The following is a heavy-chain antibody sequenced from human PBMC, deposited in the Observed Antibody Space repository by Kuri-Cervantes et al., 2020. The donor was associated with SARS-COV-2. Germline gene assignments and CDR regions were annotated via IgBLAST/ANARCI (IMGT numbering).Heavy chain of an antibody. CDR2: INHSGST. Sequence: SETLSLTCAVYGGSLSDYYWSWIRQPPGKGLEWIGEINHSGSTKYNPSLKSRVTMSVDTSKNQFSLKVTSVTAADTAVYYCARAQYSSSWSEGYYYYMDVWGKGTTVTVSS. V-gene: IGHV4-34*01. J-gene: IGHJ6*03. CDR1: GGSLSDYY. D-gene: IGHD6-13*01. CDR3: ARAQYSSSWSEGYYYYMDV.